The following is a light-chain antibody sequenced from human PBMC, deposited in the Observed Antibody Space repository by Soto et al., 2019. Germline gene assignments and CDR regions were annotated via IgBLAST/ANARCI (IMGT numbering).Light chain of an antibody. V-gene: IGKV3-15*01. CDR3: QHYDNWPPWT. CDR1: QSVSSN. J-gene: IGKJ1*01. CDR2: GAS. Sequence: EIVMTQSPATLSVSPGERATLSCRASQSVSSNLAWYQQKPGQAPRLLIYGASTRATGIPGRFSGSGSGTEFTLTISSLQSEDFAVYYCQHYDNWPPWTFDQGTKVEIK.